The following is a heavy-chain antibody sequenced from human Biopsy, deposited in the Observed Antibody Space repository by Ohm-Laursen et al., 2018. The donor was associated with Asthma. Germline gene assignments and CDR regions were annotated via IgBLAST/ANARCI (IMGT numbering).Heavy chain of an antibody. Sequence: SLRLSCSASGFTFSNYGMHWVRQAPGKGLDWVAVISFDGSNKNYTDSVKGRFTISRDNAKNSLYLQMQSLRPEDTAFYYCAKSADYYDSTDYLDFWGRGTLVTVSS. V-gene: IGHV3-30*18. CDR3: AKSADYYDSTDYLDF. CDR2: ISFDGSNK. D-gene: IGHD3-22*01. J-gene: IGHJ4*01. CDR1: GFTFSNYG.